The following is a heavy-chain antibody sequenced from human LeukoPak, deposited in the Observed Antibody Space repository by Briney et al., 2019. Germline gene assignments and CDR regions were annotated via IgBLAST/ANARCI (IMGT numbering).Heavy chain of an antibody. CDR2: IYYSGST. V-gene: IGHV4-30-4*01. D-gene: IGHD3-10*01. Sequence: SQTLSLTCTVSGGSISSGDYYGSWIPQPPGKGLEWIVYIYYSGSTYYNPSLKSRVTISVDTSKNQFSLKLSSVPAVDTGVYYCVRVTQKEFGELFFYYWGQGTLVTVSS. CDR1: GGSISSGDYY. J-gene: IGHJ4*02. CDR3: VRVTQKEFGELFFYY.